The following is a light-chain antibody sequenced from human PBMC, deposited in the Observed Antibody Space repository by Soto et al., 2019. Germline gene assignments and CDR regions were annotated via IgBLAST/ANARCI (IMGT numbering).Light chain of an antibody. V-gene: IGKV3-15*01. CDR3: QQYNFWPYT. CDR2: GAS. Sequence: EVVLTHSPATLSVSPGERATFSCRASQNIATNLAWYQQKPGQAPSLLIYGASNRATGIPARFSAGGSGTEFTLTISSLQSEDFAVYYCQQYNFWPYTFGQGTKLGIK. J-gene: IGKJ2*01. CDR1: QNIATN.